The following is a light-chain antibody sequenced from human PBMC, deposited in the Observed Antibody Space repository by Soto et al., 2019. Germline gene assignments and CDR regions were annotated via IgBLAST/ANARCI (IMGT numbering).Light chain of an antibody. CDR1: SSDVGGYNY. V-gene: IGLV2-8*01. CDR3: ISYAGRNRV. CDR2: EVS. Sequence: QSALTQPPSASGSPGQSVTISCTGTSSDVGGYNYVSWYQQHPGKAPKLMIYEVSKRPSGVPDRFSGSKSGNTASLTVSGLQAEDEADYSCISYAGRNRVFSGGTKLTVL. J-gene: IGLJ2*01.